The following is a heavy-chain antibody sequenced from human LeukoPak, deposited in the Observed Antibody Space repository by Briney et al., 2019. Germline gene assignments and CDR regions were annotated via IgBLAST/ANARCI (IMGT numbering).Heavy chain of an antibody. CDR2: VNANGGGT. J-gene: IGHJ4*02. D-gene: IGHD5-24*01. CDR3: ARDPDGDRDFDY. V-gene: IGHV1-2*02. Sequence: ASVKVSCKASGYTFTGYYIHWVRQAPGQGLEWMGWVNANGGGTNYAQKFQGRVTMTTDTSTSTAYMELRSLRCDDTAVYYCARDPDGDRDFDYWGQGTLVTVSS. CDR1: GYTFTGYY.